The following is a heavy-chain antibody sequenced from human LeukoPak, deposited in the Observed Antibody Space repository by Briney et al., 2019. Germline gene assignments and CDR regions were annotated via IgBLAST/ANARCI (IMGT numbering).Heavy chain of an antibody. D-gene: IGHD2-8*02. Sequence: GGSLRLSCAGSGFSFNTYAIHWVRQAPGKGLEWVAGISNDGSQKYYADSVKGRFTISRENHMNTLYLQMTSLRPEDTAIYYCAKDTGGFYFYYLDVWGKGTTAIV. J-gene: IGHJ6*03. CDR3: AKDTGGFYFYYLDV. CDR1: GFSFNTYA. V-gene: IGHV3-30*18. CDR2: ISNDGSQK.